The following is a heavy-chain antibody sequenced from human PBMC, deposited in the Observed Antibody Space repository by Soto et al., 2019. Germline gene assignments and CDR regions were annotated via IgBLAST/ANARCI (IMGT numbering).Heavy chain of an antibody. CDR3: ARPRYSVSTRCGNYYDLMYF. CDR1: GYSFPTYW. D-gene: IGHD1-26*01. CDR2: IYPGDSDT. V-gene: IGHV5-51*01. Sequence: SSTESGYSFPTYWIDRVRQMPGEGLEWMGIIYPGDSDTRYSPSFQGQVTISADKSISTAYLQWSSLKASDTAMYYCARPRYSVSTRCGNYYDLMYFWGQGTTV. J-gene: IGHJ6*02.